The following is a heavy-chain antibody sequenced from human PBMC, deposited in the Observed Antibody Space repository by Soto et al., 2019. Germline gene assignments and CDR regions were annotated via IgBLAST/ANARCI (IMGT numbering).Heavy chain of an antibody. CDR3: VGGGESSGFDY. D-gene: IGHD6-19*01. J-gene: IGHJ4*02. V-gene: IGHV1-69*02. CDR2: FIPILGIA. Sequence: QVQLVQSGAEVKKPGSSVKVSCKASGGTFSSYTISWVRQAPGQGLEWMGRFIPILGIANYAQKFQGRVTITADKSTSTAYMELSSLRSEDTAVYYYVGGGESSGFDYWGQGTLVTVSS. CDR1: GGTFSSYT.